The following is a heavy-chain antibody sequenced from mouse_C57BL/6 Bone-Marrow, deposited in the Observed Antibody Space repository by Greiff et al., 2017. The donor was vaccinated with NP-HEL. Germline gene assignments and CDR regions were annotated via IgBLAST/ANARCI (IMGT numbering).Heavy chain of an antibody. J-gene: IGHJ3*01. CDR3: ARSDYGSSPWFAY. D-gene: IGHD1-1*01. CDR1: GYAFSSSW. Sequence: VQLQQSGPELVKPGASVKISCKASGYAFSSSWMNWVKQRPGKGLEWIGRLYPGDGDTNYNWKFKGKATLTADKSSSTAYMQLSSLTSEDSAVYFCARSDYGSSPWFAYWGQGTLVTVSA. V-gene: IGHV1-82*01. CDR2: LYPGDGDT.